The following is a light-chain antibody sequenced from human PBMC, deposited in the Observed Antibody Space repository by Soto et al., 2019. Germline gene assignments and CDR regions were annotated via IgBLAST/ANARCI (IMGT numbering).Light chain of an antibody. Sequence: DIHTTESPSSLSASVGDRVTITYRASQNISSYLNWYQQKPGKAPKLLIYAASSLQSGVPSRFSGSGSGTDFTLTISSLQPEDFATYYCQQSYSTPWTFGQGTKVDIK. CDR1: QNISSY. CDR3: QQSYSTPWT. CDR2: AAS. J-gene: IGKJ1*01. V-gene: IGKV1-39*01.